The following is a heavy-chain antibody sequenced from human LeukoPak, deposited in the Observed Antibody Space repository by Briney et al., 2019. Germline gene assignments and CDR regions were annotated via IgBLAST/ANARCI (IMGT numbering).Heavy chain of an antibody. CDR3: ARDARGTDFWSGLLYYFDY. CDR2: ISSSSSYI. Sequence: PGGSLRLPCAASGFTFSGYSMNWVRQAPGKGLEWVSSISSSSSYIYYADSVKGRFTISRDNAKNSLYLQMNSLRAEDTAVYYCARDARGTDFWSGLLYYFDYWGQGTLVTVSS. J-gene: IGHJ4*02. D-gene: IGHD3-3*01. V-gene: IGHV3-21*01. CDR1: GFTFSGYS.